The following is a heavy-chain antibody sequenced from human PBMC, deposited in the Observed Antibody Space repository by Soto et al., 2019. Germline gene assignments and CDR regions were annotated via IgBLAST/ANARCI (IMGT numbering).Heavy chain of an antibody. Sequence: ASVKVSCKASGYTFTSYYMHWVRQAPGQGLEWMGIINPSGGSTSYAQKFQGGVTMTRDTSTSTVYMELSSLRSEDTAVYYCARSGNYYDSSGYPSYYYGMDVWGQGTTVTVSS. CDR2: INPSGGST. D-gene: IGHD3-22*01. J-gene: IGHJ6*02. CDR3: ARSGNYYDSSGYPSYYYGMDV. CDR1: GYTFTSYY. V-gene: IGHV1-46*03.